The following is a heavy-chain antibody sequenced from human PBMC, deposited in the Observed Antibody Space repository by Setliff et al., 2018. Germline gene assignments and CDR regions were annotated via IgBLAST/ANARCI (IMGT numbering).Heavy chain of an antibody. V-gene: IGHV4-59*01. CDR3: ARAPPWFDT. Sequence: SETLSLTCNVSGDSINENHGNGKRQTTGKGLEWIGYIYTSGRTNYNPSLKSRVTISVDTSKNQISLKLNSVTPADTAVYYCARAPPWFDTWGQGTLVTVSS. CDR2: IYTSGRT. J-gene: IGHJ5*02. CDR1: GDSINENH.